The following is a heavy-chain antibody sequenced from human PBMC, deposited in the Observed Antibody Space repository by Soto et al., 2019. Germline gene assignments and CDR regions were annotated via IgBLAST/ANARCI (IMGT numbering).Heavy chain of an antibody. CDR1: GGSFSGYY. CDR3: ARGGYIVVVPAAEHLIFDY. J-gene: IGHJ4*02. CDR2: INHSGST. D-gene: IGHD2-2*01. V-gene: IGHV4-34*01. Sequence: SETLSLTCAVYGGSFSGYYWSWIRQPPGKGLEWIGEINHSGSTNYNPSLKSRVTISVDTSKNQFSLKLSSVTAADTAVYYCARGGYIVVVPAAEHLIFDYWGQGTLVTVSS.